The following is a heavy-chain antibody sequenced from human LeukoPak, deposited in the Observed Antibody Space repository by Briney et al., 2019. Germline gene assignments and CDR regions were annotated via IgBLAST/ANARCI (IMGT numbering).Heavy chain of an antibody. CDR3: TTGPEYCSSTSCFRPRTDY. V-gene: IGHV3-15*07. CDR1: GFTFSNAW. Sequence: PGGSLRLSCAASGFTFSNAWMNWVRQAPGKGLEWVGRIKSKTDGGTTDYAAPVKGRFTTSRDDSKNTLYLQMNSLKTEDTAVCYCTTGPEYCSSTSCFRPRTDYWGQGTLVTVSS. D-gene: IGHD2-2*01. CDR2: IKSKTDGGTT. J-gene: IGHJ4*02.